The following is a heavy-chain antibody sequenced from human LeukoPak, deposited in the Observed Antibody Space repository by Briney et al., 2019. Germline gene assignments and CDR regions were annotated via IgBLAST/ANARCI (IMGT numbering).Heavy chain of an antibody. D-gene: IGHD6-13*01. Sequence: PGGSLRLSCAAAGFTFSDYYMSWIRQAPGKGLEWVSYISSSNRYTNYADSVKGRFTISRDNAKNSLYLQMNSLRDEDSAVYYCVRDFRPLGSWSIDYWGQGTLVTVSS. J-gene: IGHJ4*02. CDR3: VRDFRPLGSWSIDY. V-gene: IGHV3-11*06. CDR2: ISSSNRYT. CDR1: GFTFSDYY.